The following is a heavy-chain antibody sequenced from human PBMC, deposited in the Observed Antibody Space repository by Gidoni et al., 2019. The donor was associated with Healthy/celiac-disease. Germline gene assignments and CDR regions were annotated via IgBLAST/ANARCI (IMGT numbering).Heavy chain of an antibody. V-gene: IGHV3-33*01. J-gene: IGHJ6*02. Sequence: QVQLVESGGGVVQPGRSLRLSCAASGFTFSSYGMHWVRQAPGKGLEWVAVIWYDGSNKYYADSVKGRFTISRDNSKNTLYLQMNSLRAEDTAVYYCAREINRQLGHYYYYYGMDVWGQGTTVTVSS. CDR2: IWYDGSNK. CDR1: GFTFSSYG. CDR3: AREINRQLGHYYYYYGMDV. D-gene: IGHD6-6*01.